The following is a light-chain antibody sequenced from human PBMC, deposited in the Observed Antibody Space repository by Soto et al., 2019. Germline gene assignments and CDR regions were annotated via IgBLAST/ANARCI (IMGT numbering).Light chain of an antibody. V-gene: IGLV2-14*01. Sequence: QSALSQPASVFGYPGQSITISCTGTSSDVGGYKYVSWYQQHPGKAPKLIIYEVSNRPSGVSNRFSASKSGNTASLTISGLQAEDEADYYCSSYTGRSPYVFGGGTKLTLL. J-gene: IGLJ1*01. CDR1: SSDVGGYKY. CDR2: EVS. CDR3: SSYTGRSPYV.